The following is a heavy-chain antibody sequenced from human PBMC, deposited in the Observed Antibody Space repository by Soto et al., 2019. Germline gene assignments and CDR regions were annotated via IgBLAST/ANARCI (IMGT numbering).Heavy chain of an antibody. CDR3: ARGKYSGLDI. J-gene: IGHJ3*02. CDR1: GFTFGEYA. V-gene: IGHV3-9*01. CDR2: ITWNSDMI. D-gene: IGHD1-26*01. Sequence: PGGSLRLSFAASGFTFGEYAMHWVRRPPGKGLEWVASITWNSDMIGYADSVKSRITINPDTSKNQFSLQLNSVTAEETAIYFCARGKYSGLDIWGQGTMVTVSS.